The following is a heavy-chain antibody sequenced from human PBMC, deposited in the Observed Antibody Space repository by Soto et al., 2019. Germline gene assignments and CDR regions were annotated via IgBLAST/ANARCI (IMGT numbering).Heavy chain of an antibody. CDR2: ISSSSGYI. CDR3: ARGDTIGWSNRDYYYYGMDV. D-gene: IGHD6-19*01. Sequence: EVQLVESGGGLVKPGGSLRLSCAASGFMFRSYSMNWVRQAPGKGLEWVSSISSSSGYIFYADSVKGRFTISRDNAENSLCLQMNSLRDEDTAVYYCARGDTIGWSNRDYYYYGMDVWGQGTTVTVSS. V-gene: IGHV3-21*01. CDR1: GFMFRSYS. J-gene: IGHJ6*02.